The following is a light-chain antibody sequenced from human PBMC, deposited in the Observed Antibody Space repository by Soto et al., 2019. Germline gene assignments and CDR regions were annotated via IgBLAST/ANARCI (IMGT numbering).Light chain of an antibody. J-gene: IGKJ1*01. CDR2: GAS. V-gene: IGKV3-20*01. CDR1: QSVSSY. CDR3: QQYGSSGT. Sequence: ELVSTQSPAALSLSPVASHTLSCRASQSVSSYLAWYQQKPGQAPRLLIYGASNRATGIPDRFSGSGSGTDFTLTISRLEPEDFAVYYRQQYGSSGTVGHGTKVDIK.